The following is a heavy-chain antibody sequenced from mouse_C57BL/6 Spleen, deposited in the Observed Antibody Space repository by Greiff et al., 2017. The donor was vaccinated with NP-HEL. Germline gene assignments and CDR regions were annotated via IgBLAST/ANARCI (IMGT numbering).Heavy chain of an antibody. CDR1: GYTFTDYY. CDR3: ARSDGSSYDAMDY. Sequence: QVQLKESGAELVRPGASVKLSCKASGYTFTDYYINWVKQRPGQGLEWIARIYPGSGNTYYNEKFKGKATLTAEKSSSTAYMQLSSLTSEDSAVYFCARSDGSSYDAMDYWGQGTSVTVSS. J-gene: IGHJ4*01. V-gene: IGHV1-76*01. D-gene: IGHD1-1*01. CDR2: IYPGSGNT.